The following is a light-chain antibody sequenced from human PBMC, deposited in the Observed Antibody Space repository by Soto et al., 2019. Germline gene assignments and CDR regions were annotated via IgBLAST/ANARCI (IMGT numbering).Light chain of an antibody. Sequence: QSALTQPASVSGSPGQSITISCTGTSSDVGGYNYVSWYQQHPDKGPKLMIFEVSNRPSGVSNRFSGSKSGNTASLTISGLQAEDEADYYCSSYSSSSTLYVFGTGTKLTVL. CDR3: SSYSSSSTLYV. CDR1: SSDVGGYNY. V-gene: IGLV2-14*01. J-gene: IGLJ1*01. CDR2: EVS.